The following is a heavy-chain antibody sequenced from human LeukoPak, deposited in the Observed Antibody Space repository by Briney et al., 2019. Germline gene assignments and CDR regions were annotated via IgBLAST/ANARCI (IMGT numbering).Heavy chain of an antibody. CDR2: MNPNSGGT. CDR1: GYTFTGYY. V-gene: IGHV1-2*02. J-gene: IGHJ4*02. CDR3: ARDSRLYSSGWYIFDY. D-gene: IGHD6-19*01. Sequence: ASVKVSCKASGYTFTGYYMHWVRQAPGQGLEWMGWMNPNSGGTNYAQKFQGRVTMTRDTSISTAYMELSRLRSDDTAVYYCARDSRLYSSGWYIFDYWGQGTLVTVSS.